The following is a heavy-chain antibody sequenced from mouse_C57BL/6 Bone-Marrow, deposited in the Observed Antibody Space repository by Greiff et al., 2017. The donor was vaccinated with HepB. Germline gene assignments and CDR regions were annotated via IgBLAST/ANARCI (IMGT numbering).Heavy chain of an antibody. V-gene: IGHV1-81*01. J-gene: IGHJ3*01. CDR1: GYTFTSYG. D-gene: IGHD1-1*01. CDR3: ARDPPYYYGSSPFAY. CDR2: IYPRSGNT. Sequence: VKLMESGAELARPGASVKLSCKASGYTFTSYGISWVKQSTGQGLEWIGEIYPRSGNTYYNEKFKGKATLTADKSSSTAYMELRSLTSEDSAVYFCARDPPYYYGSSPFAYWGQGTLVTVSA.